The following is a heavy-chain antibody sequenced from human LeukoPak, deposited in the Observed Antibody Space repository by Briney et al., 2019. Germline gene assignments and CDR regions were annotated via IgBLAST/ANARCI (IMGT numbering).Heavy chain of an antibody. D-gene: IGHD6-19*01. CDR3: AKKVSSGWFYYMDV. J-gene: IGHJ6*03. Sequence: SETLSLTCTVSGGSISSSSYYWGWIRQPPGKGLEWIGSIYYSGSTYYNPSLKSRVTISVDKSKNQFSLKLSAVPAADTAVYYCAKKVSSGWFYYMDVWGKGTTVTISS. CDR1: GGSISSSSYY. CDR2: IYYSGST. V-gene: IGHV4-39*07.